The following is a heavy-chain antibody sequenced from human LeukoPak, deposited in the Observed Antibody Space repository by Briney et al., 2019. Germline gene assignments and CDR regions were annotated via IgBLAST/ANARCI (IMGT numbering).Heavy chain of an antibody. V-gene: IGHV4-34*01. CDR3: ARVGGSDDILTGYLYYFDY. CDR2: INHSGST. Sequence: PSETLSLTCAVYGGSFSGYYWSWIRQPPGKGLEWIGEINHSGSTNYNPSLKSRVTISVDTSKNQFSLKLSSVTAADTAVYYCARVGGSDDILTGYLYYFDYWGQGTLVTVSS. D-gene: IGHD3-9*01. J-gene: IGHJ4*02. CDR1: GGSFSGYY.